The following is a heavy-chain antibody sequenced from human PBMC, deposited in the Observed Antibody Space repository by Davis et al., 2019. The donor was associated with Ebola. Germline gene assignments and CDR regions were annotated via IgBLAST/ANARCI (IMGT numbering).Heavy chain of an antibody. J-gene: IGHJ4*02. D-gene: IGHD1-1*01. Sequence: GESLKISCTDSIITFSSYAMTWVRQAPGKGLEWVSAISGSGGSTYYADSVKGRFTISRDNAKNSLYLQMNTLRAEDTAVYYCARQLRGGDCYDFWGQGTLVTVAS. V-gene: IGHV3-23*01. CDR3: ARQLRGGDCYDF. CDR2: ISGSGGST. CDR1: IITFSSYA.